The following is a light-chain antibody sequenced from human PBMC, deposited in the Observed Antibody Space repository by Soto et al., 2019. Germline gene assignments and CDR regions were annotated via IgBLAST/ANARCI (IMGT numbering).Light chain of an antibody. J-gene: IGLJ1*01. CDR1: SSDVGGYTY. Sequence: QSALTQPRSVSGSPGQSVAISCTGTSSDVGGYTYVSWFQQHPGKAPKLMIYDVSKRPSGVPDRFSGSKSGNTASLTISGLQAEDEAEYYCCSFAGSYTLYVFGTGTKLTVL. V-gene: IGLV2-11*01. CDR3: CSFAGSYTLYV. CDR2: DVS.